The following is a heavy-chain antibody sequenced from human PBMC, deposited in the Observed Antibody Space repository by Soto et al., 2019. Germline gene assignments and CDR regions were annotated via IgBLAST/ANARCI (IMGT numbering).Heavy chain of an antibody. V-gene: IGHV4-59*12. CDR3: ARTRGRGQWRDFYFDF. D-gene: IGHD6-19*01. Sequence: SETLSLTCTVSGGPIAPFYWTWIRQSPGKGLESIGYVYYSGSTNYNPALKGRVTISLDTSKSQFSLRLSSVTAADTAVYYCARTRGRGQWRDFYFDFWGQGSLVTVSS. J-gene: IGHJ4*02. CDR2: VYYSGST. CDR1: GGPIAPFY.